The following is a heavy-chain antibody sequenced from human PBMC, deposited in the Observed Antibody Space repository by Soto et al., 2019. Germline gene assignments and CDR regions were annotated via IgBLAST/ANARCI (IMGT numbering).Heavy chain of an antibody. D-gene: IGHD3-3*01. V-gene: IGHV4-59*08. J-gene: IGHJ4*02. Sequence: SETLPLTCTVSGVSISSYYWIWIRQPPGKGLEWIGYIYYSGSTNYNPSLKSRVTISVDTSKNQFSLKLSSVTAADTAVYYCARHYHDFWSGYYTGWGYYFDYWGQGTLVTVSS. CDR2: IYYSGST. CDR1: GVSISSYY. CDR3: ARHYHDFWSGYYTGWGYYFDY.